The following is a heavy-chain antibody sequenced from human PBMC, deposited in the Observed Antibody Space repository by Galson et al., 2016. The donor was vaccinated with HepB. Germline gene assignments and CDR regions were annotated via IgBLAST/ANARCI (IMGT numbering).Heavy chain of an antibody. V-gene: IGHV3-23*01. CDR1: GFTFRDYA. CDR2: ISRSGDST. Sequence: SLRLSCAASGFTFRDYAMSWVRQAPGKGLEWVSAISRSGDSTFYADSVKGRFTILRDNSKNTLYLQMNSLRAEDTALYFCARPGIVVVVAAPDAFDIWGQGSMVTVSS. D-gene: IGHD2-15*01. CDR3: ARPGIVVVVAAPDAFDI. J-gene: IGHJ3*02.